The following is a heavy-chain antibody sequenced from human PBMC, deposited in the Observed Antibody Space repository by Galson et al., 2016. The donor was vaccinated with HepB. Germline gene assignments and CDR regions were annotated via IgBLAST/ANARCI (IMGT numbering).Heavy chain of an antibody. Sequence: SLRLSCAGSGFTFGDSDIHWVRQASGKGLEWVGRITANVNNYATAYVASVKGRFTISRDDSRNMAYLQMNSLENEDTAVYYCARVAEGYWGQGTLVTVSS. CDR1: GFTFGDSD. D-gene: IGHD6-19*01. CDR2: ITANVNNYAT. CDR3: ARVAEGY. V-gene: IGHV3-73*01. J-gene: IGHJ4*02.